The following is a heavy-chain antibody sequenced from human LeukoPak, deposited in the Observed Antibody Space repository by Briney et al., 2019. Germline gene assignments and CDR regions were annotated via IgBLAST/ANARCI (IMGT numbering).Heavy chain of an antibody. Sequence: GGSLRLSCAASGFTFSRYAMIWVRQAPGNGLEWVSVITGNGGNTYYADSVKGRFTISRDNSKNTLYLQMNSLRAEDTAVYYCAKRHDVSGPTGYFDYWGQGTLVTVSS. D-gene: IGHD3-22*01. CDR3: AKRHDVSGPTGYFDY. CDR1: GFTFSRYA. J-gene: IGHJ4*02. V-gene: IGHV3-23*01. CDR2: ITGNGGNT.